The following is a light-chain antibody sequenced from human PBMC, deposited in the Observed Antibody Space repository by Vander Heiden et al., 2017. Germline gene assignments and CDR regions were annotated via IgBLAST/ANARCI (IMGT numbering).Light chain of an antibody. J-gene: IGKJ2*01. Sequence: DIQMTQSPSTLSASAGDRVTITCRASQDISIWFAWYQQKPGQAPNLLIHKASNLESGVPSRFSGSGSGTEFTLTISSLQPDDFATYYCQHYNNFPYTFGQGTKLEIK. CDR2: KAS. V-gene: IGKV1-5*03. CDR1: QDISIW. CDR3: QHYNNFPYT.